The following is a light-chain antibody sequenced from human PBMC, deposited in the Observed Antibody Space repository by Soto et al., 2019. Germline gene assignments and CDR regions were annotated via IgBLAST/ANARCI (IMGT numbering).Light chain of an antibody. Sequence: EIVLTQSPGTLSLSPGETATLSCRASQSINNYFLAWHQQRPGQAPRLLIFRASLRASGIPDRFRGSGSGTDFTLTITRLEPEDFAVYYCQQYTNAPRTFGQGTKVDIK. J-gene: IGKJ1*01. CDR2: RAS. CDR1: QSINNYF. V-gene: IGKV3-20*01. CDR3: QQYTNAPRT.